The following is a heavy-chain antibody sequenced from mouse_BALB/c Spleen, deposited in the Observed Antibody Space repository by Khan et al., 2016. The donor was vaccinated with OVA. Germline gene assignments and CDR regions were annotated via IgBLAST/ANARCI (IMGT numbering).Heavy chain of an antibody. CDR3: ARDRIDY. CDR1: GYTFTTYW. CDR2: INPTSGYT. Sequence: VQLQQSGAELAKPGASVKMSCKASGYTFTTYWMHWVKQRPGQGLEWIGYINPTSGYTDYNQKFKDKAKLTADKSSSTAYMHLSSLTSDDSAVYYCARDRIDYWGQGTTLTVSS. V-gene: IGHV1-7*01. J-gene: IGHJ2*01.